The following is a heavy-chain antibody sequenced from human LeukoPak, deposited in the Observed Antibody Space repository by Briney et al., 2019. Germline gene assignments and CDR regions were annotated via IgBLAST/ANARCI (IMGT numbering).Heavy chain of an antibody. Sequence: GASVKVSCKASGYTFTSYDINWVRQATGQGLEWMGWMNPNSGNTGYAQKFQGRVTITRNTSISTAYMELSSLRSEDTAVYYCAKVGSSSWYMGDWFDPWGQGTLVTVSS. J-gene: IGHJ5*02. V-gene: IGHV1-8*03. D-gene: IGHD6-13*01. CDR1: GYTFTSYD. CDR2: MNPNSGNT. CDR3: AKVGSSSWYMGDWFDP.